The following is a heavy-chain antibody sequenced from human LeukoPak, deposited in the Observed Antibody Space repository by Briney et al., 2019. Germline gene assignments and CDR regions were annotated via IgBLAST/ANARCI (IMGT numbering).Heavy chain of an antibody. J-gene: IGHJ3*02. Sequence: ASVKVSCKASGYTFTGYYMHWVRQAPGQGLEWMGWINPNSGGTNYAQKFQGRVTMTRDTSISTAYMELSRLRSDDTAVYYCARVERPQYSSSWHDAFDIWGQGTMVTVSS. CDR1: GYTFTGYY. V-gene: IGHV1-2*02. CDR3: ARVERPQYSSSWHDAFDI. D-gene: IGHD6-13*01. CDR2: INPNSGGT.